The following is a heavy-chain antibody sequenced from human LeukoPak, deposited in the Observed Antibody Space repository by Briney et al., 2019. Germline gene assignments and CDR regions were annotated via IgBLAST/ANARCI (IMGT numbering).Heavy chain of an antibody. CDR2: LYYSGST. D-gene: IGHD2-15*01. V-gene: IGHV4-38-2*01. Sequence: PSETLSLTCAVSTHSISSGYYWGWIRQPPGGGLEWIGSLYYSGSTYYNPSLKSRVTISIDTSKNQFSLKLSSVTAADTAMYYCPRSSRYSDWYFDLWGRGTLVTVSS. CDR3: PRSSRYSDWYFDL. J-gene: IGHJ2*01. CDR1: THSISSGYY.